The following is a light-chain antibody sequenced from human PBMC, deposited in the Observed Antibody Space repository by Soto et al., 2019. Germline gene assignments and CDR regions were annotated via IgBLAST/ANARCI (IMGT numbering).Light chain of an antibody. CDR2: GNT. Sequence: PSVSGAPGQRVTISCTGSSSNIGSTYDVQWYQQLPGTAPKLLIHGNTDRPSGVPDRFSGSKSGTSASLAITGLQADDEADYYCQSYDDSLSVHYVFGTGTKVTVL. J-gene: IGLJ1*01. CDR1: SSNIGSTYD. CDR3: QSYDDSLSVHYV. V-gene: IGLV1-40*01.